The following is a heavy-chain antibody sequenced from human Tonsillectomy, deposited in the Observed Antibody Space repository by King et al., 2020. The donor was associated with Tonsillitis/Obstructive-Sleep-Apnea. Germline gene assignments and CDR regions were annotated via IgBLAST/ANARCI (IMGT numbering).Heavy chain of an antibody. CDR1: GGTFSSYA. CDR3: ARTLGYCSSTSCPPEY. J-gene: IGHJ4*02. CDR2: IIPIFGTA. Sequence: QVQLVESGAEVKKPGSSVTVSCKASGGTFSSYAISWVRQAPGQGLEWMGGIIPIFGTANYAQKFQGRVTITADESTSTAYMELSSLRSEDTAVYYCARTLGYCSSTSCPPEYWGQGTLVTVSS. V-gene: IGHV1-69*01. D-gene: IGHD2-2*01.